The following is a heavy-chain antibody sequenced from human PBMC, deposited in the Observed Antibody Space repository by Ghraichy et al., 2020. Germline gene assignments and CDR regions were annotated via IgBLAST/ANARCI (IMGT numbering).Heavy chain of an antibody. CDR1: GFTFSSYS. CDR2: IRSSSSYI. J-gene: IGHJ4*02. D-gene: IGHD6-6*01. V-gene: IGHV3-21*01. Sequence: GGSLRLSCVASGFTFSSYSMNWVRQAPGKGLEWVSSIRSSSSYIYYADSVKGRFTISRDNAKNSLYLQMNSLRAEDTAVYYCARDRRRAPSSDSWGQGTLVTVSS. CDR3: ARDRRRAPSSDS.